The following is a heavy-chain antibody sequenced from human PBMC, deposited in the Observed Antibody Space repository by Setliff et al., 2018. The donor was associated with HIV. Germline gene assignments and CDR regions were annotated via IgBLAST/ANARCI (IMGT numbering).Heavy chain of an antibody. D-gene: IGHD2-21*02. CDR2: IYTRGNT. CDR1: GASITSHN. CDR3: TRDLWGDDYYYNNMDV. V-gene: IGHV4-4*07. Sequence: TSETLSLTCSVSGASITSHNWSWIRQAAGKGLEWIGRIYTRGNTNYNPSLRSRVTMSVDTSKNQFSLKVTSVTAADTAVYYCTRDLWGDDYYYNNMDVWGKGTTVTSP. J-gene: IGHJ6*03.